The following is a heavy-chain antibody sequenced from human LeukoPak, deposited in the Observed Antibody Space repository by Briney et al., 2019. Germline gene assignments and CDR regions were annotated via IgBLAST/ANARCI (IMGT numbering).Heavy chain of an antibody. D-gene: IGHD2-2*01. Sequence: SETLSLTCAVYGGSFSGYYWSWIRQPPGKGLEWIGEINHSGSTNYNPSLKSRATISVDTSKNQFSLKLSSVTAADTAVYYCARAEYCSSTSCSLDWFDPWGQGTLVTVSS. CDR1: GGSFSGYY. CDR2: INHSGST. CDR3: ARAEYCSSTSCSLDWFDP. J-gene: IGHJ5*02. V-gene: IGHV4-34*01.